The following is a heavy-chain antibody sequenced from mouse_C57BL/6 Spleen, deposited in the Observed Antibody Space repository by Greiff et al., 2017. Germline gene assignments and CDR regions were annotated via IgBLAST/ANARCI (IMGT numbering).Heavy chain of an antibody. J-gene: IGHJ2*01. CDR3: ARGNYQYYFDY. CDR1: GFTFSDYG. D-gene: IGHD2-1*01. V-gene: IGHV5-17*01. Sequence: DVKLAESGGGLVKPGGSLKLSCAASGFTFSDYGMHWVRQAPEKGLEWVAYISSGSSTIYYADTVKGRFTISRDNAKNTLFLQMTSLRSEDTAMYYCARGNYQYYFDYWGQGTTLTVSS. CDR2: ISSGSSTI.